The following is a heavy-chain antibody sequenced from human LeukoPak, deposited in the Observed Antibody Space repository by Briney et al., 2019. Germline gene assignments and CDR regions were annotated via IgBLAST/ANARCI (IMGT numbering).Heavy chain of an antibody. Sequence: PGGSLRLSCAASGFTSSNYWMYWVRQAPGKGLVWVSHINSDGSSTTYADSVKGRFTISRDNAKNTLYLQMNSLRAEDTAVYYCARVGWDTVMGFDYWGQGTLVTVSS. CDR3: ARVGWDTVMGFDY. CDR2: INSDGSST. V-gene: IGHV3-74*01. CDR1: GFTSSNYW. J-gene: IGHJ4*02. D-gene: IGHD5-18*01.